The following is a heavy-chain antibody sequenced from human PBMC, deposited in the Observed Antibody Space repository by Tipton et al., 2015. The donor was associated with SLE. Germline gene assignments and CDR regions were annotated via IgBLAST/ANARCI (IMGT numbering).Heavy chain of an antibody. Sequence: GSLRLSCAASGFTFDDYGMSWVRQAPGKGLEWVANIKQDGSEEYYVDSVKGRFTISRDNAKNSLYLQMNSLRAEDTAVYYCANSRAAAIDYYGMDVWGQGTTVTVSS. CDR2: IKQDGSEE. J-gene: IGHJ6*02. CDR1: GFTFDDYG. V-gene: IGHV3-7*01. D-gene: IGHD6-13*01. CDR3: ANSRAAAIDYYGMDV.